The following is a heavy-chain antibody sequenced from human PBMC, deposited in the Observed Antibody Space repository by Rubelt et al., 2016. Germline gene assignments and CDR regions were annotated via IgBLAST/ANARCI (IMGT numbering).Heavy chain of an antibody. CDR1: GYSFTTYS. CDR3: ATGYSSGWYVAY. Sequence: QVQLVQSGAEVKKPGASVKVSCKAAGYSFTTYSIHWVRQAPGQRLEWKGWINAGNGNTKYSQKFQGRVTITRDTSASTAYMELSSLRSEETAIYYCATGYSSGWYVAYWGQGTLVTVSS. J-gene: IGHJ4*02. CDR2: INAGNGNT. D-gene: IGHD6-19*01. V-gene: IGHV1-3*01.